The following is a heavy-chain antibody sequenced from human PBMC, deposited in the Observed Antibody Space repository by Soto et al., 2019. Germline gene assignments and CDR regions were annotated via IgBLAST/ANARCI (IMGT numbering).Heavy chain of an antibody. V-gene: IGHV3-30-3*01. CDR1: GFIFSSYA. Sequence: QVQLVESGGGVVQPGRSLRLSCAASGFIFSSYAMHWVRQVPGKGLEWVAVISYDGSNKRYADSVKGRFTISRDSSKNTLYLQMNSLTNEDTAVYLCTRSSGGDYPYFDYWGQGTLVTVSS. J-gene: IGHJ4*02. CDR3: TRSSGGDYPYFDY. CDR2: ISYDGSNK. D-gene: IGHD4-17*01.